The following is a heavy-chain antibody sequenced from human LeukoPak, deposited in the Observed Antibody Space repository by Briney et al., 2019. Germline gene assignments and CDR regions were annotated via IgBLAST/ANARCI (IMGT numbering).Heavy chain of an antibody. D-gene: IGHD1/OR15-1a*01. CDR3: ARDQSQGRRTTAHAA. Sequence: ASVKVSCKASGYTFTSYGISWVRQAPGQGLEWMGWISAYNGNTNYAQKLQGRVTMTTDTSTSTAYMELRSLRSDDTAVYYCARDQSQGRRTTAHAAWGQGTLVTVSS. CDR2: ISAYNGNT. V-gene: IGHV1-18*01. CDR1: GYTFTSYG. J-gene: IGHJ4*02.